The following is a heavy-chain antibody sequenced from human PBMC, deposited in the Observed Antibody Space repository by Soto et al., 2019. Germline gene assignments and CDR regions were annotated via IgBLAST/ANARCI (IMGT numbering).Heavy chain of an antibody. Sequence: EVQLLESGGGLVQPGGSLRLSCAASGFTFSSYAMSWVRQAPGKGLEWVSGISGTGGTTYYADSVKGRFTISRDNPKNTLYLQMNSLRAEDTAVYYYAKDQYSGSPGKPDYWGQGILVTVSS. CDR2: ISGTGGTT. D-gene: IGHD1-26*01. J-gene: IGHJ4*02. CDR3: AKDQYSGSPGKPDY. CDR1: GFTFSSYA. V-gene: IGHV3-23*01.